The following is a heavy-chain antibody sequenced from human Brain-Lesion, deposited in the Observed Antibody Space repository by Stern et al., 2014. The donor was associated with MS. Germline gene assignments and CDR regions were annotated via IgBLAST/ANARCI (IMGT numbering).Heavy chain of an antibody. Sequence: QVQLEESGPGLVKPSQTLSLSCTVSGGSISSGGYYWSWIRQPAGKGLEWIGRIFNSGSTSYNPSLTSRVTTSIDTSKNHFSPRLTSMTAADTAVYYCARGRVVPGFQYYATDVWGQGTTVIVSS. CDR1: GGSISSGGYY. CDR3: ARGRVVPGFQYYATDV. J-gene: IGHJ6*02. V-gene: IGHV4-61*02. CDR2: IFNSGST. D-gene: IGHD2-2*01.